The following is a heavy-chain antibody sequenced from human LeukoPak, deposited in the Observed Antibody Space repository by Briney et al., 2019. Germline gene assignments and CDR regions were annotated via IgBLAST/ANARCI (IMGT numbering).Heavy chain of an antibody. J-gene: IGHJ4*02. V-gene: IGHV4-34*01. CDR2: INHSGNT. D-gene: IGHD6-19*01. CDR1: GGPFSGYY. Sequence: SETLSLTCAVYGGPFSGYYWSWIRQPPGKGLEWIGEINHSGNTNYNPSLKSRVTISVDTSKNQFSLKLSSVTAADTAVYYCAREIRVGYSSGWCDYWGQGTLVTVSS. CDR3: AREIRVGYSSGWCDY.